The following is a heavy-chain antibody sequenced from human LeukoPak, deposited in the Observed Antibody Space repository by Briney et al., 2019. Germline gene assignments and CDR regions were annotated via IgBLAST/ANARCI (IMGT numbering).Heavy chain of an antibody. Sequence: GGSLRLSCAASGFTFSSYEMNWVRQAPGKVLEWVSYISSSGSTIYYADSVKGRFTISRDNAKNSLYLQMNSLRAEDTAVYYCARGITSYYYYYMDVWGKGTTVTVSS. CDR1: GFTFSSYE. V-gene: IGHV3-48*03. CDR3: ARGITSYYYYYMDV. J-gene: IGHJ6*03. CDR2: ISSSGSTI. D-gene: IGHD3-10*01.